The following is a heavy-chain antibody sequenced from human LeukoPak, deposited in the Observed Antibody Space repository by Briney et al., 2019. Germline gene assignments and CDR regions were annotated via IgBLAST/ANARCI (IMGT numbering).Heavy chain of an antibody. V-gene: IGHV1-2*02. D-gene: IGHD6-6*01. CDR2: INPNGGGT. CDR3: ARDPLRGSSSASGLAWFDP. J-gene: IGHJ5*02. Sequence: ASVKVSCKASGYTFTGYYMHWVRQAPGQGLEWMGWINPNGGGTNYAQKFQGRVTMTRDTSISTAYMELSRLRSDDTAVYYCARDPLRGSSSASGLAWFDPWGQGTLVTVSS. CDR1: GYTFTGYY.